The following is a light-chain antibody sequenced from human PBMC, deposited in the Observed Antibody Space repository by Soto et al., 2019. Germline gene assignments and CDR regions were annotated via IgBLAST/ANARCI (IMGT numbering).Light chain of an antibody. V-gene: IGLV1-47*01. J-gene: IGLJ3*02. CDR3: AAWDDSLSGSWV. CDR1: SSNIGSNY. CDR2: RNN. Sequence: QSVLTQPPSASGTPGQRVTISCSGSSSNIGSNYVYWYQQLPGTAPKLLIYRNNQRPSGVPDRFSGSKSGPSAFLAISGLRPEDEADYYCAAWDDSLSGSWVFGGGTKLTVL.